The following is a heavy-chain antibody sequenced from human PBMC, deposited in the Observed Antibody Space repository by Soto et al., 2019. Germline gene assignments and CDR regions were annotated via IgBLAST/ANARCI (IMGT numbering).Heavy chain of an antibody. CDR2: INPNSGGT. D-gene: IGHD3-10*01. V-gene: IGHV1-2*04. CDR3: ARGFSLLWLGETPPPLDY. CDR1: GYTFTGYY. J-gene: IGHJ4*02. Sequence: CASVKVSCKASGYTFTGYYMHWVRQAPGQGLEWMGWINPNSGGTNYAQKFQGWVTMTRDTSISTAYMELSRLRSDDTAVYYCARGFSLLWLGETPPPLDYRGQRTLVIVSS.